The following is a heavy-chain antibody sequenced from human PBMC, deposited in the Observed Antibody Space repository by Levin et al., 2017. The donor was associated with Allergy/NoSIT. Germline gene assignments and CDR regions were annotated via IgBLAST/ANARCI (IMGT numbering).Heavy chain of an antibody. CDR2: INPNSGGT. J-gene: IGHJ4*02. V-gene: IGHV1-2*02. D-gene: IGHD1/OR15-1a*01. Sequence: ASVKVSCKASGYTFTGYYMHWVRQAPGQGLEWMGWINPNSGGTNYAQKFQGRVTMTRDTSISTAYMELSRLRSDDTAVYYCARTPGRRNWNIDYWGQGTLVTVSS. CDR3: ARTPGRRNWNIDY. CDR1: GYTFTGYY.